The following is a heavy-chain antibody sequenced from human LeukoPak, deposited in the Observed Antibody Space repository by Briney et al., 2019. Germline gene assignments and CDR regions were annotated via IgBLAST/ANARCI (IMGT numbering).Heavy chain of an antibody. J-gene: IGHJ4*02. CDR3: ARRVIVVGLDY. Sequence: QPGGSLRLSCAASGFTFSDYEMNWVRQAPGKGLEWVSYISRSSSTIYYADSVKGRFTISRDNAKNSLYLQMNSLRAEDTAVYYCARRVIVVGLDYWGQGTLVTVSS. D-gene: IGHD3-22*01. CDR1: GFTFSDYE. V-gene: IGHV3-48*03. CDR2: ISRSSSTI.